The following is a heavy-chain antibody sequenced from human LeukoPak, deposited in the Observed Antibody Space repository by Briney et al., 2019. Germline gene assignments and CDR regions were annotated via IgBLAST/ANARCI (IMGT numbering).Heavy chain of an antibody. D-gene: IGHD6-6*01. Sequence: PGGSLRLSCAASGFTFSNAWMSWVRQAPGKGLEWVGRIKSKTDGGTTDYAAPVNGRFTISRDDSKNTLYLRMNSLNTEDTAVYYCTTDAPEYSREALFSEWGQGTLVTVSS. CDR3: TTDAPEYSREALFSE. V-gene: IGHV3-15*01. CDR2: IKSKTDGGTT. J-gene: IGHJ4*02. CDR1: GFTFSNAW.